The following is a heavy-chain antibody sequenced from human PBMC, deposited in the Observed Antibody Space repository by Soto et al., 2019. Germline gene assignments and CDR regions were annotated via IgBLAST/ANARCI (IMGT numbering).Heavy chain of an antibody. Sequence: SVKVSCKASGYTFTSYDINWVRQATGQGLEWMGWMNPNSGNTGYARKFQGRVTMTRNTSISTAYMELSSLRSEDTAVYYCARGLGPAAYYYYYGMDVWGQGTTVTVSS. J-gene: IGHJ6*02. CDR1: GYTFTSYD. CDR2: MNPNSGNT. CDR3: ARGLGPAAYYYYYGMDV. D-gene: IGHD2-2*01. V-gene: IGHV1-8*01.